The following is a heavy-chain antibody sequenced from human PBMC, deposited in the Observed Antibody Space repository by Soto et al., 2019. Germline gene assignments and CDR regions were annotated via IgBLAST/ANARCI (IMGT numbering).Heavy chain of an antibody. CDR2: IYYSGST. Sequence: SETLSLTCTVSGGSISSSSYYWGWIRQPPGKGLEWIGSIYYSGSTYYNPSLKRRVTISVDTSKNQFSLKLSSVTAADTAVYYCARLIAAAGTAFDYWGQGTLVTVSS. CDR1: GGSISSSSYY. CDR3: ARLIAAAGTAFDY. V-gene: IGHV4-39*01. D-gene: IGHD6-13*01. J-gene: IGHJ4*02.